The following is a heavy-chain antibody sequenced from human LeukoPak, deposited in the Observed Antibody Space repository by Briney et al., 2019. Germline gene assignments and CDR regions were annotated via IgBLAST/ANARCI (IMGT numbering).Heavy chain of an antibody. CDR2: IYPGDSDT. D-gene: IGHD3-22*01. V-gene: IGHV5-51*01. Sequence: GASLQISCKGSGYSFTSYWIGWVRPVPGKGLEWMGIIYPGDSDTSYSPSFQGQVTISADKSISTAYLQWSSLKASDTAMYYSARRGIVVVDRDAFDIWGQGTMVTVSS. J-gene: IGHJ3*02. CDR1: GYSFTSYW. CDR3: ARRGIVVVDRDAFDI.